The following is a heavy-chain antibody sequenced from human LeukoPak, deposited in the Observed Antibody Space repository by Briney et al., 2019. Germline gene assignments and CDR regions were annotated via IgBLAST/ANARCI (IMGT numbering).Heavy chain of an antibody. J-gene: IGHJ4*02. CDR2: IRYDGSNK. D-gene: IGHD6-19*01. CDR3: AKVGRLGLVSDY. Sequence: GGSLRLSCAASGFTFSSYSMHWVRQAPGKGLEWVAFIRYDGSNKYYADSVKGRFTISRDNSKNTLYLQMNSLRAEDTAVYYCAKVGRLGLVSDYWGQGTLVTVSS. CDR1: GFTFSSYS. V-gene: IGHV3-30*02.